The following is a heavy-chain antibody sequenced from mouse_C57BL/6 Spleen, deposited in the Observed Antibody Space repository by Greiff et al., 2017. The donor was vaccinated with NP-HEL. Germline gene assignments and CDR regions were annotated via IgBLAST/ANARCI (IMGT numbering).Heavy chain of an antibody. Sequence: QVQLKQPGAELVRPGSSVKLSCKASGYTFTSYWMDWVKQRPGQGLEWIGNIYPSDSETHYNQKFKDKATLTVDKSSSTAYMQLSSLTSEDSAVYYCASYYGSSYWGQGTTLTVSS. CDR1: GYTFTSYW. D-gene: IGHD1-1*01. CDR2: IYPSDSET. CDR3: ASYYGSSY. J-gene: IGHJ2*01. V-gene: IGHV1-61*01.